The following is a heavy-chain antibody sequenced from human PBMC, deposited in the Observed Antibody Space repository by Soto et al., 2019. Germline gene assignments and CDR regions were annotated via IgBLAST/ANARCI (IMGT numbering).Heavy chain of an antibody. CDR3: ARRGSGSYYDY. D-gene: IGHD1-26*01. V-gene: IGHV3-23*01. Sequence: PGGSLRLSCAASGFTFSSYAMRWVRQAPVKGLEWVSAISGSGDSTYYADSVKGRFTISRDNSKNTLYLQMNSLRAEDTAVYYCARRGSGSYYDYWGQGTLVTVSS. CDR2: ISGSGDST. CDR1: GFTFSSYA. J-gene: IGHJ4*02.